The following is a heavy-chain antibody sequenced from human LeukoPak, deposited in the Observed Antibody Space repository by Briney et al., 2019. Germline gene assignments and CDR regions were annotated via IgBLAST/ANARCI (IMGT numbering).Heavy chain of an antibody. Sequence: SVKVSCKASGGTFRSYAISWVRQATGQGLEWMGRIIPILGIANYAQKFQGRVTITADKSTSTAYMELSSLRSEDTAVYYCARWPRFYDFLSDYSYGYYYYGMDVWGQGTTVTVSS. CDR1: GGTFRSYA. D-gene: IGHD3-3*01. CDR2: IIPILGIA. CDR3: ARWPRFYDFLSDYSYGYYYYGMDV. J-gene: IGHJ6*02. V-gene: IGHV1-69*04.